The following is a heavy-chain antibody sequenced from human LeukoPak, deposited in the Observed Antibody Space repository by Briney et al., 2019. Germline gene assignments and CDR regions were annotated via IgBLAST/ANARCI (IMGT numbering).Heavy chain of an antibody. J-gene: IGHJ4*02. V-gene: IGHV3-23*01. D-gene: IGHD6-19*01. CDR3: AKDHSSGWPDCFDY. Sequence: GGTLRLSCAASGFTFSSYGMSWVRQAPGEGLEWVSAISGSGGSTYYADSVKGRFTISRDNSKNTLYLQMHSLRAEDTAVYYCAKDHSSGWPDCFDYWGQGALVTVSS. CDR1: GFTFSSYG. CDR2: ISGSGGST.